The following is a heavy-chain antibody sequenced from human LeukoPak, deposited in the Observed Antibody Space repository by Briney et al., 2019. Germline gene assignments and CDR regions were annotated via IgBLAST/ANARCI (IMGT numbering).Heavy chain of an antibody. D-gene: IGHD1-26*01. J-gene: IGHJ3*02. CDR1: GGSISSHY. CDR2: IHYSGFT. V-gene: IGHV4-59*11. CDR3: ARTSSGSYYSEPFDI. Sequence: SETLSLTCTVSGGSISSHYWTWIRQPPGKALEWIGYIHYSGFTNYNPSLTSRVTISLDTSKNQFSVKLTSVTAADTAVYYCARTSSGSYYSEPFDIWGQGTMVTVSS.